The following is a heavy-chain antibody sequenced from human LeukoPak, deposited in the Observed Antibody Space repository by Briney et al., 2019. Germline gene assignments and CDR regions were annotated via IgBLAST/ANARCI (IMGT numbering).Heavy chain of an antibody. CDR2: INYGGST. V-gene: IGHV4-34*01. CDR1: GGSFSGYY. J-gene: IGHJ4*02. D-gene: IGHD3-3*01. Sequence: YPSETLSLTCAVYGGSFSGYYWSWIRQPPGKGLEWIGEINYGGSTNYNPSLESRVFISVDTSKNQFSLKVTSVTAADTAVYYCARGSYYDFWSGYGWETFFFDFWGQGSLVAVSS. CDR3: ARGSYYDFWSGYGWETFFFDF.